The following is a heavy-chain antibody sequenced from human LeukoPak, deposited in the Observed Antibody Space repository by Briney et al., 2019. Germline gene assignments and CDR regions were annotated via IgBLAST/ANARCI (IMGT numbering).Heavy chain of an antibody. CDR2: IYYSGST. J-gene: IGHJ4*02. D-gene: IGHD3-3*01. CDR1: GGSISSGDYY. V-gene: IGHV4-30-4*01. Sequence: SQTLSLTCTVSGGSISSGDYYWSWTRQPPGKGLEWIGYIYYSGSTYYNPSLKSRVTISVDTSKNQFSLKLSSVTAADTAVYYCAREFVAYYDFWSGYYTGYFDYWGQGTLVTVSS. CDR3: AREFVAYYDFWSGYYTGYFDY.